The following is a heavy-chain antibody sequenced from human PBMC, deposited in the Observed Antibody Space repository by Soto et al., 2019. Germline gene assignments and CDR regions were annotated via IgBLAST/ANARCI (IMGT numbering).Heavy chain of an antibody. CDR3: ARAYGSGSYYNWFDP. CDR2: IYPGASDT. V-gene: IGHV5-51*01. D-gene: IGHD3-10*01. CDR1: GYSFTSYW. J-gene: IGHJ5*02. Sequence: GESLKISCNGSGYSFTSYWIGWVRQMPGKGLEWMGIIYPGASDTRYSPSFQGQVTISADKSIRTAYLQWSSLKASDTDMYYCARAYGSGSYYNWFDPWGQGTLVTVSS.